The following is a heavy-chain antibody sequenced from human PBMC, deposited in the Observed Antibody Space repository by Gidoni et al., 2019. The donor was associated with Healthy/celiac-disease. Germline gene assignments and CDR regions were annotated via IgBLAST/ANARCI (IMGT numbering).Heavy chain of an antibody. CDR1: GGTFSSYA. CDR3: ARKAVSSSWYSYGMDV. V-gene: IGHV1-69*06. CDR2: IIPIFGTA. D-gene: IGHD6-13*01. J-gene: IGHJ6*02. Sequence: QVQLVQYGAEVKKPGYSVKVSCKASGGTFSSYAISWVRQAPGKGLEWMGGIIPIFGTANYAQKFQGRVTITADKSTSTAYMELSSLGSEDTAVYYCARKAVSSSWYSYGMDVWGQGTTVTVSS.